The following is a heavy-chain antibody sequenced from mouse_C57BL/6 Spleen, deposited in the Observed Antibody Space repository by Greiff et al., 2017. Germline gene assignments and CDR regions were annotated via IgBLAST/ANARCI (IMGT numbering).Heavy chain of an antibody. J-gene: IGHJ2*01. D-gene: IGHD4-1*01. CDR1: GYTFTSYW. CDR3: TSAITGTRDFDY. V-gene: IGHV1-5*01. Sequence: VQLQQSGTVLARPGASVKMSCKTSGYTFTSYWMHWVKQRPGQGLEWIGAIYPGNSDTSYNQKFKGKAKLTAVTSASTAYMELSSLTNEYSAVDNCTSAITGTRDFDYWGQGTTLTVSS. CDR2: IYPGNSDT.